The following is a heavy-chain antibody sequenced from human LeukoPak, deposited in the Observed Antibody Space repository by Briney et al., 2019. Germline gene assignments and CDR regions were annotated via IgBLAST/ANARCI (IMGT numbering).Heavy chain of an antibody. CDR1: GGTFSSYA. D-gene: IGHD4-17*01. CDR2: IIPIFGTA. V-gene: IGHV1-69*01. J-gene: IGHJ4*02. CDR3: ARLEITTVTTSDY. Sequence: SVKVSREASGGTFSSYAISWVRQAPGQGLEWMGGIIPIFGTANYAQKFQGRVTITADESTSTAYMELSSLRSEDTAVYYCARLEITTVTTSDYWGQGTLVTVSS.